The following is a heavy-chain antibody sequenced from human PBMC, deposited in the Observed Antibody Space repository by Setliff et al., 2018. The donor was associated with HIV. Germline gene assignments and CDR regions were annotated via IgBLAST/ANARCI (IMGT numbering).Heavy chain of an antibody. CDR2: IYYSGRT. CDR1: GYSISSGYY. J-gene: IGHJ6*02. Sequence: SETLSLTCTVSGYSISSGYYWGWIRQPTGKGLEWIGSIYYSGRTYYNPSLKSRVTISVDRSKNQFSLKLSSVTAADTAVYYCARRGDFFYYAMDVWGQGTTVTVSS. CDR3: ARRGDFFYYAMDV. V-gene: IGHV4-38-2*02.